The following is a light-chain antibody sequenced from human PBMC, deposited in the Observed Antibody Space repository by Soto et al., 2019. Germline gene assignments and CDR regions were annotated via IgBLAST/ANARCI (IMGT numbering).Light chain of an antibody. Sequence: DIVMTQSPDSLAVSLGERATINCKSSQSVLYSSNNKNQLAWYQQKPGQPPKLLIYWASTRESGVPDRFSGSGSGTDFTLTISSLQAEDVAVYYCQQYYGNPPYTFGQETKLEIK. CDR2: WAS. V-gene: IGKV4-1*01. J-gene: IGKJ2*01. CDR1: QSVLYSSNNKNQ. CDR3: QQYYGNPPYT.